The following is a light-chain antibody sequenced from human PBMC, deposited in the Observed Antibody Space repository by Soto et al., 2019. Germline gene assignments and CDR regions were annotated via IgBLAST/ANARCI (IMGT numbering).Light chain of an antibody. CDR1: QSVSSSY. J-gene: IGKJ2*01. V-gene: IGKV3D-15*01. CDR3: QQYNTWPPYT. CDR2: GAS. Sequence: EIVLTQSPGTLSLSPGEIATLSFSASQSVSSSYLAWYHQKPGQAPRLLIFGASTRATGIPARFSGSGSGTEFTLTISSLQSEDFAVYYCQQYNTWPPYTFGQGTKVDIK.